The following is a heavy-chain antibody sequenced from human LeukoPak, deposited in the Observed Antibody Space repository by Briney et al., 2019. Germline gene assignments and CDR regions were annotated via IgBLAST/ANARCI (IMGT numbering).Heavy chain of an antibody. D-gene: IGHD1-20*01. CDR2: ISWNSGSI. Sequence: PGGSLRLSCAASGFTFYDYDMHWVRQAPGKGLEWVSGISWNSGSIVYADSVRGRFTISRDSAKNSLYLQMNSLRAEDMALYYCARGGITQTTSGAFDIWGQGTMVTVSS. J-gene: IGHJ3*02. V-gene: IGHV3-9*03. CDR1: GFTFYDYD. CDR3: ARGGITQTTSGAFDI.